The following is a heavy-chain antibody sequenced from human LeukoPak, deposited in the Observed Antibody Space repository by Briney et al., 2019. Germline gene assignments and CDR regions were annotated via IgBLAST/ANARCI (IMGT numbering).Heavy chain of an antibody. J-gene: IGHJ6*03. D-gene: IGHD1-14*01. Sequence: GGSLRLSCAASGFTVSSNYMSWVRQAPGKGLEWVSSIVGDASKMYYADSVKGRFTISSDGSRNMLFLHVSRLRAEDTAIYYCARQPYNYYYLDVWGKGTTVTASS. CDR2: IVGDASK. V-gene: IGHV3-66*04. CDR1: GFTVSSNY. CDR3: ARQPYNYYYLDV.